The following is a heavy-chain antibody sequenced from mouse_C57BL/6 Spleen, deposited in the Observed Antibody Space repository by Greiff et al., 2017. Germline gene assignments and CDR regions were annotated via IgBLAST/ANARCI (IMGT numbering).Heavy chain of an antibody. Sequence: QVQLKESGAELVKPGASVKMSCKASGYTFTTYPIEWMKQNHGKSLEWIGNFHPYNDDTKYNEKFKGKATLTVEKSSSTDYLELSRLTSDDSAVYYCARGGLDSSGSFYAMDYWGQGTSVTVSS. J-gene: IGHJ4*01. D-gene: IGHD3-2*02. CDR3: ARGGLDSSGSFYAMDY. CDR2: FHPYNDDT. CDR1: GYTFTTYP. V-gene: IGHV1-47*01.